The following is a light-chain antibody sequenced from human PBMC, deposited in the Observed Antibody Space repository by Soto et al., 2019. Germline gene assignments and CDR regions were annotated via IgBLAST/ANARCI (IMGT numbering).Light chain of an antibody. V-gene: IGKV3-15*01. CDR3: QQYNNWPPWT. Sequence: EIVMTHSPATLSVSPCERATLSFSASQSVSSNLAWYQQKPGQAPRLLIYGASTRATGIPARFSGSGSGTEFTLTISSLQSEDFAVYYCQQYNNWPPWTFGQGTKVDIK. CDR1: QSVSSN. CDR2: GAS. J-gene: IGKJ1*01.